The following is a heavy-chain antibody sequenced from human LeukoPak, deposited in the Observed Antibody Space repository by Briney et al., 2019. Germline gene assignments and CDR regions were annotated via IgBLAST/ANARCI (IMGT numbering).Heavy chain of an antibody. Sequence: GGSLRLSCAASGFTFSSNYMSWVRQAPGKGLEWVSVIYSGGSTYSADSVKGRFTISRDNSKNTLFLQMNSLRAEDTAVYYCARAPLPPIIGGPTVYFDYWGQGTLVTVSS. CDR2: IYSGGST. CDR1: GFTFSSNY. D-gene: IGHD3-3*01. J-gene: IGHJ4*02. V-gene: IGHV3-53*01. CDR3: ARAPLPPIIGGPTVYFDY.